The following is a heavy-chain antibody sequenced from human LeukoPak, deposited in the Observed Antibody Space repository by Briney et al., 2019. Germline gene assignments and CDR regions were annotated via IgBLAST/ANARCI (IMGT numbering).Heavy chain of an antibody. Sequence: SETLSLTCTVSGGSISSYYWSWIRQPPGKGLEWIGYIYYSGSTNYNPSLKSRVTISLDTSKNQFSLKLSSVTAADTAVYYCARLVAGTGEYYFDNWGQGTLVTVSS. CDR3: ARLVAGTGEYYFDN. CDR2: IYYSGST. J-gene: IGHJ4*02. V-gene: IGHV4-59*08. D-gene: IGHD6-19*01. CDR1: GGSISSYY.